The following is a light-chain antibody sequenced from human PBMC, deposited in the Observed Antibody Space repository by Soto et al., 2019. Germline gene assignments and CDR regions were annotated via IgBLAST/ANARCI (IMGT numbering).Light chain of an antibody. CDR1: SSDVGTYNY. J-gene: IGLJ1*01. CDR3: CSYAGSYIFV. Sequence: SVLIQPRSVSGSPGQSVTISCTGTSSDVGTYNYVSWYRQHPGKAPKLMISDVSKRPSGVPDRFSGSKSDNTASLTISGLQAEDEGDYYCCSYAGSYIFVFGTGTKVTVL. CDR2: DVS. V-gene: IGLV2-11*01.